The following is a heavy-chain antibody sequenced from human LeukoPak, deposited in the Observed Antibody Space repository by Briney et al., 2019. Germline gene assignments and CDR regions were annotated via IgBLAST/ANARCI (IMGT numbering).Heavy chain of an antibody. J-gene: IGHJ5*02. Sequence: SGPTLVNPRQTFRLTCTFSGLSLSTSGVGVGWIRQPSGKTLECLVLYDWYDDKRFTPSMKSRLTITKATSKDQMFLTMTKINPMDAATYYCARRIGYSSGVNCPNWFDPWGQGTLVTVSS. V-gene: IGHV2-5*01. CDR3: ARRIGYSSGVNCPNWFDP. D-gene: IGHD2-15*01. CDR1: GLSLSTSGVG. CDR2: YDWYDDK.